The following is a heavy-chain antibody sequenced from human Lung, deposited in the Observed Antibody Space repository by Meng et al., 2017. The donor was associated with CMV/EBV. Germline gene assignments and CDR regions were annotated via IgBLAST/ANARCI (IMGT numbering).Heavy chain of an antibody. CDR2: IKTDGTYS. Sequence: LSLTCAASGFTFSRYWMHWVRQTPEKGLVWVSRIKTDGTYSNYADYVKGRFTISRDNARNTLYLQMNSLRGEDTAVYFCVRDGDHWNFDYWGQGTLVTVSS. D-gene: IGHD1-1*01. CDR3: VRDGDHWNFDY. J-gene: IGHJ4*02. V-gene: IGHV3-74*01. CDR1: GFTFSRYW.